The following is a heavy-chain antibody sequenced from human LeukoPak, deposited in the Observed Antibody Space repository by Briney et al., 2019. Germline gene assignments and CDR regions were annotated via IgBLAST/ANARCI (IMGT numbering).Heavy chain of an antibody. CDR1: GYTFTGYY. D-gene: IGHD3-10*01. J-gene: IGHJ4*02. Sequence: ASVKVSCKASGYTFTGYYMHWVRQAPGQGLEWMGWINPNSGGTNYAQKFQGRVTMTRDTSISTAYMELSRLRSDDTAVYYCARVHGSGSYGDYWGQGTLVTVSS. V-gene: IGHV1-2*02. CDR2: INPNSGGT. CDR3: ARVHGSGSYGDY.